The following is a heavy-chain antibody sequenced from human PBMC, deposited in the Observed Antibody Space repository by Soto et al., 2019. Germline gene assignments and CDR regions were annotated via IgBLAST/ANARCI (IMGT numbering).Heavy chain of an antibody. CDR3: ARDNYCSSTSCYVGGNYYYYMDV. J-gene: IGHJ6*03. CDR2: INPNSGGT. CDR1: GFTFSTY. D-gene: IGHD2-2*01. Sequence: GGSLRLSCVASGFTFSTYMHWVRQAPGQGLEWMGWINPNSGGTSYADSVKGRFTISRDNAKNTLYLQMYSLRAEDTAVYYCARDNYCSSTSCYVGGNYYYYMDVWGKGTTVTVSS. V-gene: IGHV3-74*01.